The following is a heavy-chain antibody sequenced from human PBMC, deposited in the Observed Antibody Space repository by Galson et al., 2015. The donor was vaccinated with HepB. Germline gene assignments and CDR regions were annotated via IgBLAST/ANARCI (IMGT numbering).Heavy chain of an antibody. J-gene: IGHJ5*02. CDR3: ARNVYYDTSGYYDKPGWIDP. V-gene: IGHV6-1*01. D-gene: IGHD3-22*01. Sequence: CAISGDSVSSNSAAWNWIRQSPSRGLEWLGRTYYRFKWYYDYAVSVKSRITINPDISKNQFSLQLNSVTPEDTAVYYCARNVYYDTSGYYDKPGWIDPWGQATLVTVSA. CDR1: GDSVSSNSAA. CDR2: TYYRFKWYY.